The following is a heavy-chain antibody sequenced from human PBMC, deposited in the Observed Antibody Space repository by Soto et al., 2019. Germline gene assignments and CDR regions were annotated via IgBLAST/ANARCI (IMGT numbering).Heavy chain of an antibody. CDR1: GYTLTELS. D-gene: IGHD4-17*01. CDR2: FDPEDGET. Sequence: ASGKVSCKVSGYTLTELSMHWVRQAPGKGLEWMGGFDPEDGETIYAQKFQGRVTMTEDTSTDTAYMELSSLRSEDTAVYYCATGLMTTVTKVRDYWGQGTLVNVSS. V-gene: IGHV1-24*01. CDR3: ATGLMTTVTKVRDY. J-gene: IGHJ4*02.